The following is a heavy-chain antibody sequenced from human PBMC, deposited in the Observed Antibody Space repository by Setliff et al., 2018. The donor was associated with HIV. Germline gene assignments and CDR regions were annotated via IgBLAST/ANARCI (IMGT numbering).Heavy chain of an antibody. D-gene: IGHD6-25*01. V-gene: IGHV4-34*01. Sequence: TSETLSLTCNVSGGSISSHYWSWIRQPPGKGLEWIGEINHSGTTYYNPSLKSRVTISVDMSNNQFSLRLTSATAADTAVYFCAGVSGTSGWLRKDPHFFYYYMDVWGGGTTVTVSS. CDR3: AGVSGTSGWLRKDPHFFYYYMDV. CDR2: INHSGTT. J-gene: IGHJ6*03. CDR1: GGSISSHY.